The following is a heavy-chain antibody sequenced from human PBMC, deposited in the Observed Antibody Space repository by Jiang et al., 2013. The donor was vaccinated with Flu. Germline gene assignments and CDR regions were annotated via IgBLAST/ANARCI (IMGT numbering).Heavy chain of an antibody. J-gene: IGHJ4*02. CDR3: ARMRGHSNAYVGFDY. D-gene: IGHD4-11*01. V-gene: IGHV2-70*04. Sequence: FYSTSLKTRLTISKDTSKNQVVLTMTNMDPVDTGTYYCARMRGHSNAYVGFDYWGQGTLVTASS.